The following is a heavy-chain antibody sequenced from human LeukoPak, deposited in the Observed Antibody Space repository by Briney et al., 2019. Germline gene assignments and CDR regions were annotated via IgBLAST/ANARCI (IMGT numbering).Heavy chain of an antibody. V-gene: IGHV1-69*06. D-gene: IGHD3-22*01. CDR2: IIPIFGTA. Sequence: SVKVSCKASGGTFSSYAISWVRQAPGQGLEWMGGIIPIFGTANYAQKFQGRVTITADKSTSTAYMELSSLRSEDTAVYYCARDRRYYYDSSGYPIRGAFDIWGQGTMVTVSS. CDR3: ARDRRYYYDSSGYPIRGAFDI. J-gene: IGHJ3*02. CDR1: GGTFSSYA.